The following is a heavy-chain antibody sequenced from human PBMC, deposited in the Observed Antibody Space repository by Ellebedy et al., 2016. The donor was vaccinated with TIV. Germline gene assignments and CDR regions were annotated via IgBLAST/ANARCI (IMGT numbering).Heavy chain of an antibody. CDR3: AREVYSSSLPDY. V-gene: IGHV3-23*01. CDR2: ISDSGGST. Sequence: GGSLRLSCAASGFTFSNYAMSWVRQAPGKGLEWVSTISDSGGSTYYPDSVRGRFTVSRDNSKNTLYLQMNSLRAEDTAVYYCAREVYSSSLPDYWGQGTLVTVSS. CDR1: GFTFSNYA. D-gene: IGHD6-6*01. J-gene: IGHJ4*02.